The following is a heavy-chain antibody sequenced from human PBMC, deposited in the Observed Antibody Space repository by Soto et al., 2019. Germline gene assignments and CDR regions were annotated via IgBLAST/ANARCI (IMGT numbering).Heavy chain of an antibody. Sequence: SETLSLTCAVHGGSFSGYIWTWIRQPPGKGLQWIGQINHSGSTYYNPSLKSRVIISMHTSNDQFSLELTSVTAADTAVYYCVRQGNSSGFRRPVRQFDYWGQGTLVTVSS. V-gene: IGHV4-34*01. CDR1: GGSFSGYI. CDR3: VRQGNSSGFRRPVRQFDY. D-gene: IGHD3-22*01. J-gene: IGHJ4*02. CDR2: INHSGST.